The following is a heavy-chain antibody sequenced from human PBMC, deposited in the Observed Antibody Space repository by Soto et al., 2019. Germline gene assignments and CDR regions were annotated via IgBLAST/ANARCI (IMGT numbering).Heavy chain of an antibody. CDR2: FDPEDGET. CDR3: VAGGTRWLHSPFDY. CDR1: GHTLSELS. D-gene: IGHD1-1*01. J-gene: IGHJ4*02. Sequence: QVQLVQSGAEVKKPGASVKVSCKVSGHTLSELSMHWVRQAPGKGLEWMGGFDPEDGETISAQKFQGTVTMTEDTSTDSTYMELSSLRSEDTAVYYCVAGGTRWLHSPFDYWGQGPLVTISS. V-gene: IGHV1-24*01.